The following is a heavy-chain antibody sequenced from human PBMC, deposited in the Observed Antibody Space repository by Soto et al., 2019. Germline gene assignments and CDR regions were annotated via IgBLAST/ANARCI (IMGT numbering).Heavy chain of an antibody. J-gene: IGHJ4*02. Sequence: SETLSLTCTVSGDSVSGYYWYWIRQPAGRGLEWIGRMYTSGITNYSPSLKGRVTMSVDTSKNQFSLKLTSVTAADTAVYYCARDDKGVSAAMLYWGQGTLVTVSS. V-gene: IGHV4-4*07. CDR2: MYTSGIT. CDR1: GDSVSGYY. D-gene: IGHD2-2*01. CDR3: ARDDKGVSAAMLY.